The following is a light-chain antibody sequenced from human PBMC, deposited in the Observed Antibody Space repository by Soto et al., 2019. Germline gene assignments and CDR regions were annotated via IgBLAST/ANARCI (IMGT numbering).Light chain of an antibody. CDR1: QSVSSN. CDR3: QQYNNWPRT. Sequence: EIVMTQSPATLSVSPGERATLSCRASQSVSSNLAWYQQKPGQAPSLLIYGASTRATAIPARFSGSGSGTEFTLTISSLQSEDFAVYYCQQYNNWPRTFGQGTKVDIK. J-gene: IGKJ1*01. V-gene: IGKV3-15*01. CDR2: GAS.